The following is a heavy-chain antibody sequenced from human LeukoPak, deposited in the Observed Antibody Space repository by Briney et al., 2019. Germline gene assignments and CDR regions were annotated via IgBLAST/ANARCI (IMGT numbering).Heavy chain of an antibody. V-gene: IGHV4-34*01. D-gene: IGHD3-22*01. CDR3: ARGRQDVTMIVVVMTAVSYYLDV. CDR1: GGSFSGYY. Sequence: ASETLSLTCAVYGGSFSGYYWTWTRQTPEKGLGWIGEMNPGGSTNYNPSLKSRVTILVDTSKNQFSLELSSVTAADTAVYYCARGRQDVTMIVVVMTAVSYYLDVWGKGTTVTVS. J-gene: IGHJ6*03. CDR2: MNPGGST.